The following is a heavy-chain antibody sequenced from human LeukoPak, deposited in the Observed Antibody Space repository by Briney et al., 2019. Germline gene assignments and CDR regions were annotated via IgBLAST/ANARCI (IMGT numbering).Heavy chain of an antibody. D-gene: IGHD5-24*01. Sequence: SETRSLTCAVYGGSFSGYYWSWIRQPPGKVLEWIGEINHSGSTNYNPSLKSRVTISVDTSKNQFSLKLSSVTAEDTAVYYCARGMRWLQSRAWFDLWGQGTLVTVSS. J-gene: IGHJ5*02. CDR3: ARGMRWLQSRAWFDL. V-gene: IGHV4-34*01. CDR1: GGSFSGYY. CDR2: INHSGST.